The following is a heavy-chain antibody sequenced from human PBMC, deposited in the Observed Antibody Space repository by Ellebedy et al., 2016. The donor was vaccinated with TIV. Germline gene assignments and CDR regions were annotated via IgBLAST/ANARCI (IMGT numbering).Heavy chain of an antibody. V-gene: IGHV3-64D*06. CDR1: GFTFSISSYA. J-gene: IGHJ4*02. Sequence: GGSLRLSCSASGFTFSISSYAMHWVRQAPGKGLEGVSAISGSGGSTYYADSVKGRFTISRDNSKNTLYLQMSSLRAEDTAVFYCVRFPTGSYPDYWGQGTLVTVSS. D-gene: IGHD1-26*01. CDR3: VRFPTGSYPDY. CDR2: ISGSGGST.